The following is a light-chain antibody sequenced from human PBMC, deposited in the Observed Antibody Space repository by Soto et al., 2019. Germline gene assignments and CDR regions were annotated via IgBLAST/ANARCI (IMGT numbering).Light chain of an antibody. CDR3: QQTYRTPFYT. V-gene: IGKV1-39*01. Sequence: DIQMTQSPSSLSASVGDRVTITCRASQSIRTYLNWHQQKPGKAPKLLIYGASSLQSGFPPKFSGSGSGTDFTLSISSLQAEDYAAYYCQQTYRTPFYTFGQGIKLEIK. CDR2: GAS. CDR1: QSIRTY. J-gene: IGKJ2*01.